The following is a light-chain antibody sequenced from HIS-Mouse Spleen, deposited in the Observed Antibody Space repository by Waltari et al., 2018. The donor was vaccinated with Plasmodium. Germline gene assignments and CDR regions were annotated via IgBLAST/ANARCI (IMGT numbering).Light chain of an antibody. CDR3: NSRDSSGNHQV. V-gene: IGLV3-19*01. J-gene: IGLJ3*02. CDR2: GKN. CDR1: SLRSYY. Sequence: SSELTQDPAVSVALGHTGRITCQGDSLRSYYASWYQQKPGQAPVLVNYGKNNRPSGIPDRFSGSSSGNTASLTITGAQAEDEADYYCNSRDSSGNHQVFGGGTKLTVL.